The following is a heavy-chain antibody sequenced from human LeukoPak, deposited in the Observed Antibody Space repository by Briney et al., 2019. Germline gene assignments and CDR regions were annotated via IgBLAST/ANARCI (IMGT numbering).Heavy chain of an antibody. Sequence: ASVKVSCKTSGGTFNSYAFSWVRQAPGQGLEWMGGITAIFRTTNYAQKFQGRVTITADESTSTAYMELSSLRSENTAVYYCARTPTYGGKPDYWGQGTLVTVSS. V-gene: IGHV1-69*13. J-gene: IGHJ4*02. CDR1: GGTFNSYA. CDR2: ITAIFRTT. D-gene: IGHD4-23*01. CDR3: ARTPTYGGKPDY.